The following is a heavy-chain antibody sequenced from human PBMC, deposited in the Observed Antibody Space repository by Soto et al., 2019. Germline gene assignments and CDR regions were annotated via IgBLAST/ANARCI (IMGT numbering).Heavy chain of an antibody. CDR1: GFTVSNNY. D-gene: IGHD3-9*01. Sequence: EVQLVESGGGLIQPGGSLRLSCAASGFTVSNNYMTWVRQAPGKGLEWVSIIYARGTTYYADSVKGRFTISRDNSDNTLYHHTNNLRAEDTAMYYCARERDITGYILRYWGQGTLVTVSS. CDR3: ARERDITGYILRY. CDR2: IYARGTT. V-gene: IGHV3-53*01. J-gene: IGHJ4*02.